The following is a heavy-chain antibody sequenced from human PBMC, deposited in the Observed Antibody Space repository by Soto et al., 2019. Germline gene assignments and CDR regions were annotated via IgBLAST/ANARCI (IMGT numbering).Heavy chain of an antibody. D-gene: IGHD6-13*01. J-gene: IGHJ3*02. Sequence: RLSCAASGFTFSSYGMHWVRQAPGKGLEWVAVIWYDGSNKYYADSVKGRLTISRDNSKNTLYLQMNSLRAEDTAVYYCARLTAGDRSSWSVDYAFDSYDRRTMVA. CDR3: ARLTAGDRSSWSVDYAFDS. V-gene: IGHV3-33*01. CDR1: GFTFSSYG. CDR2: IWYDGSNK.